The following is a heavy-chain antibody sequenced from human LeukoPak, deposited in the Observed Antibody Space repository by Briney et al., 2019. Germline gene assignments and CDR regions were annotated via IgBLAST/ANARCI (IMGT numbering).Heavy chain of an antibody. CDR1: GYSISSGYY. D-gene: IGHD4-17*01. J-gene: IGHJ6*03. CDR3: ARAYGDPPGYYYYMDV. Sequence: PSETLSLTCTVSGYSISSGYYWGWIRPPPGKGLEWIGSIYHSGSTYYNPSLKSRVTISVDTSKNQFSLKLSSVTAADTAVYYCARAYGDPPGYYYYMDVWVKGTTVTVSS. V-gene: IGHV4-38-2*02. CDR2: IYHSGST.